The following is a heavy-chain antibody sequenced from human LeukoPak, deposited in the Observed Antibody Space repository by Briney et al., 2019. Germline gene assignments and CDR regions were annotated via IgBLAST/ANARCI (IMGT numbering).Heavy chain of an antibody. CDR1: GFTFSSYA. CDR3: ARDGVWASIAARPDY. D-gene: IGHD6-6*01. J-gene: IGHJ4*02. CDR2: ISYDGSNK. Sequence: GGSLRLSCAASGFTFSSYAMHWVRQAPGKGLEWVAVISYDGSNKYYADSVKGRFTISRDNSKNTLYLQMNSLRAEDTAVYYCARDGVWASIAARPDYWGQGTLVTVSS. V-gene: IGHV3-30-3*01.